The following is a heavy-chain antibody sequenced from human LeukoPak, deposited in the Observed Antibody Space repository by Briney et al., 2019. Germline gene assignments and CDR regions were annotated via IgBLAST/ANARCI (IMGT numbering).Heavy chain of an antibody. CDR2: ITSRDGGT. J-gene: IGHJ5*01. CDR1: GFTFSIYA. CDR3: AKNRPNYYESNGDYYRRNGDS. D-gene: IGHD3-22*01. Sequence: GGSLRLSCAASGFTFSIYAMSWVRQAPGKGLEWVSSITSRDGGTFYTDPVKGRFTISRDNSKNMLYLQMNSLRAEDTAIYYCAKNRPNYYESNGDYYRRNGDSWGQGTLVTVSS. V-gene: IGHV3-23*01.